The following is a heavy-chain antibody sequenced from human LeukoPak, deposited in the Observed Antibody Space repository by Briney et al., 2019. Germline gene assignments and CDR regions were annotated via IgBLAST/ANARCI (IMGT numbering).Heavy chain of an antibody. CDR1: GFTFSNYG. V-gene: IGHV3-23*01. CDR3: AKSGYSGYDPAYWYFDL. CDR2: ITGSADIT. Sequence: GGSLRLSCAASGFTFSNYGMNWVRQAPGKGLEWVSGITGSADITYYADSVKGRFTISRDNSKNTLYLQMNSLRAEDTAVYYCAKSGYSGYDPAYWYFDLWGRGTLVTVSS. J-gene: IGHJ2*01. D-gene: IGHD5-12*01.